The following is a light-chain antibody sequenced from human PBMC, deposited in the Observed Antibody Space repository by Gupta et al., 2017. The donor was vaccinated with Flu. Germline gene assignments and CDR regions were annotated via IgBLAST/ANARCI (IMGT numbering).Light chain of an antibody. Sequence: DIQMTQSSSSLSASVGDRVTITCRASQSISSYLNWYQQKPGKAPKLLIYAASSLQSGAPSRFSGSGSGTDFTLTISRLQPEDFATYYCQQSYSRWTFGQGAKVKIK. V-gene: IGKV1-39*01. CDR2: AAS. CDR3: QQSYSRWT. J-gene: IGKJ1*01. CDR1: QSISSY.